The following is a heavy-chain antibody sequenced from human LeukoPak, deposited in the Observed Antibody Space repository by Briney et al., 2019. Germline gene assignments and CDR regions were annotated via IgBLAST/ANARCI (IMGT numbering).Heavy chain of an antibody. Sequence: SETLSLTCTVSGGSISSTSYYWSWMRQPAGKGLEWIGHIYTTGSTNYNPSLKSRVTISLDTSKNQFSLKLSSVTAADTAVYYFARGAYFYGSGINWFDPWGQGTLITVSS. CDR3: ARGAYFYGSGINWFDP. V-gene: IGHV4-61*09. CDR1: GGSISSTSYY. CDR2: IYTTGST. J-gene: IGHJ5*02. D-gene: IGHD3-10*01.